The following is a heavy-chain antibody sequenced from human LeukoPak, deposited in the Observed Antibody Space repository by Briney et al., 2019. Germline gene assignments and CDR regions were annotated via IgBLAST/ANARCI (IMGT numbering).Heavy chain of an antibody. D-gene: IGHD3-3*01. V-gene: IGHV3-74*01. CDR3: ARCKERGYYDFWSGYSNPDNWFDP. J-gene: IGHJ5*02. CDR2: INSDGSST. Sequence: GGSLRLSCAASGFTFSSYWMHWVRQAPGKGLVWVSRINSDGSSTSYADSVKGRFTISRDNAKNTLYLQMNSLRAEDTAVYYCARCKERGYYDFWSGYSNPDNWFDPWGQGTLVTVSS. CDR1: GFTFSSYW.